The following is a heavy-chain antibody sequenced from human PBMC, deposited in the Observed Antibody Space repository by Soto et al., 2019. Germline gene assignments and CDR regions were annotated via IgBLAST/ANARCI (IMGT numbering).Heavy chain of an antibody. CDR1: GDDFNSYW. CDR3: ARHVLRAYYMDV. V-gene: IGHV5-51*01. Sequence: PGESLTISCSGSGDDFNSYWIAWVLQMPGKGLECMGFIYPEDSDVRYNPSFEGQASILADKSISTAYLQWSSLKASDTAMYYCARHVLRAYYMDVWGKGTTVTVSS. CDR2: IYPEDSDV. J-gene: IGHJ6*03.